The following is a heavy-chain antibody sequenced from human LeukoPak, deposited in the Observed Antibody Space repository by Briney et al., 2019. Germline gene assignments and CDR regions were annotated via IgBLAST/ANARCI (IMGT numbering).Heavy chain of an antibody. Sequence: SETLSLTCAVYGGSFSGYYWSWIRQPPGKGLEWIGEINHSGSTNYNPSLKSRVTISVDTSKNQFSLKLNSVTAADTAVYYCARVGGYDSEGPRVEGYYYDSSGYYYYFDYWGQGTLVTVSS. J-gene: IGHJ4*02. V-gene: IGHV4-34*01. CDR1: GGSFSGYY. CDR3: ARVGGYDSEGPRVEGYYYDSSGYYYYFDY. CDR2: INHSGST. D-gene: IGHD3-22*01.